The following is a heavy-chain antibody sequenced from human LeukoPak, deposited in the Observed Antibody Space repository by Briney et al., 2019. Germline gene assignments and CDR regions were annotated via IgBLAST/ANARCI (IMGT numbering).Heavy chain of an antibody. Sequence: ASVKVSCKASGYTFTSYAMHWVRQAPGQRLEWMGWINAGNGNTKYSQKFQGRVTMTEDTSTDTAYMELSSLRSEDTAVYYCATPLGSGWYRLDYWGQGTLVTVSS. D-gene: IGHD6-19*01. V-gene: IGHV1-3*01. CDR2: INAGNGNT. CDR3: ATPLGSGWYRLDY. CDR1: GYTFTSYA. J-gene: IGHJ4*02.